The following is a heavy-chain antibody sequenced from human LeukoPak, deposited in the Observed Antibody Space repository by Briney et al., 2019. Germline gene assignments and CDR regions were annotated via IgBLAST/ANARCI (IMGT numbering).Heavy chain of an antibody. CDR2: IWYDGSNK. J-gene: IGHJ4*02. D-gene: IGHD2-2*01. Sequence: GGSLRLSCAASGFTFSSYGMHWVRQAPGKGPEWVAVIWYDGSNKYYADSVKGRFTISRDNSKNTLYLQMNSLRAEDTAVYYCAKVLLVPAALPGYWGQGTLVTVSS. CDR1: GFTFSSYG. CDR3: AKVLLVPAALPGY. V-gene: IGHV3-30*02.